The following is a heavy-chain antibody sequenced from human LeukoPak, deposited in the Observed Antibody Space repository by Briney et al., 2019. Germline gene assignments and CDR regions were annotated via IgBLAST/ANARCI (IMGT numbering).Heavy chain of an antibody. CDR3: ATVGVGWVAFEY. V-gene: IGHV3-23*01. J-gene: IGHJ4*02. CDR2: ISESGGAT. Sequence: PGGSRRLSCAASGFMFSHSAMTWVRQTPGKGLECVSGISESGGATYYAGSAKGRFTISGDNSKNTLYLQMNSLRSDDTAVYYCATVGVGWVAFEYWGQGALVTVSS. D-gene: IGHD3-16*01. CDR1: GFMFSHSA.